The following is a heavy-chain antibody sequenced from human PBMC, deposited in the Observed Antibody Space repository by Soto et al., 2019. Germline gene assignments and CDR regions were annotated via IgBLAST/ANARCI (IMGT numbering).Heavy chain of an antibody. CDR3: ARDLNFAPILYYYYYYGMDV. CDR2: IKQDGSEK. Sequence: GGSLRLSCAASGFTFSSYWMSWVRQAPGKGLEWVANIKQDGSEKYYVDSVKGRFTISRDNAKNSLYLQMNSLRAEDTAVYYCARDLNFAPILYYYYYYGMDVWGQGTTVTVSS. D-gene: IGHD3-9*01. CDR1: GFTFSSYW. V-gene: IGHV3-7*01. J-gene: IGHJ6*02.